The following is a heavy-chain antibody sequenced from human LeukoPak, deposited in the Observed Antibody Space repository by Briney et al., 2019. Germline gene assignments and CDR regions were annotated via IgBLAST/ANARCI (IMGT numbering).Heavy chain of an antibody. CDR2: ISGSGGST. CDR1: GFTFSSYA. CDR3: AYSSSWYSDY. Sequence: QTGGSLRLFCAASGFTFSSYAMSWVRQAPGKGLEWVSAISGSGGSTYYADSVKGRFTISRDNSKNTLYLQMNSLRAEDTAVYYCAYSSSWYSDYWGQGTLVTVSS. J-gene: IGHJ4*02. D-gene: IGHD6-13*01. V-gene: IGHV3-23*01.